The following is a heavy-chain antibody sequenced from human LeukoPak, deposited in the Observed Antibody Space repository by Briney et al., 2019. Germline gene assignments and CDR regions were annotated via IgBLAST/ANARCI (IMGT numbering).Heavy chain of an antibody. V-gene: IGHV1-46*01. CDR1: GYTFTSYY. D-gene: IGHD2-2*01. CDR3: ARELGVPAEFDY. J-gene: IGHJ4*02. Sequence: ASVKVSCKASGYTFTSYYMHWVRQAPGQGLEWMGIINPSGGSTSCAQKFQGRVTMTRDMSTSTVYMELSSLRSEDTAVYYCARELGVPAEFDYWGQGTLVTVSS. CDR2: INPSGGST.